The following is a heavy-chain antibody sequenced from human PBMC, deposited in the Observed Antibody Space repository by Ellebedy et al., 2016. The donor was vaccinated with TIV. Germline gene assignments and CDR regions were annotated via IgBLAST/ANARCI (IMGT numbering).Heavy chain of an antibody. Sequence: ASVKVSXKASGYTFTSYYMHWVRQAPGQGLEWMGIINPSGGSTSYAQKFQGRVTMTRDTSTSTVYMELSRLRSDDTAVYYCARTAANQIGYYYYGMDVWGQGTTVTVSS. CDR1: GYTFTSYY. J-gene: IGHJ6*02. V-gene: IGHV1-46*01. CDR3: ARTAANQIGYYYYGMDV. CDR2: INPSGGST. D-gene: IGHD2-2*01.